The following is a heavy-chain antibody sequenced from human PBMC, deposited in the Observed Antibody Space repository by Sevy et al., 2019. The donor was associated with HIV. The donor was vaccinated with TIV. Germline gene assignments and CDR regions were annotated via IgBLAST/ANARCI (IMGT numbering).Heavy chain of an antibody. J-gene: IGHJ6*03. CDR3: AASYGDYDVRNYYYMDV. V-gene: IGHV3-7*03. CDR2: INHDGSEK. CDR1: GFTSSTYW. D-gene: IGHD4-17*01. Sequence: GGSLRLSCAASGFTSSTYWMTWVRQAPGKGLEWVANINHDGSEKYYVDSVKGRFTISRDNAKNSLYVQMNNLRAEDTAVYYCAASYGDYDVRNYYYMDVWVKGTTVTVSS.